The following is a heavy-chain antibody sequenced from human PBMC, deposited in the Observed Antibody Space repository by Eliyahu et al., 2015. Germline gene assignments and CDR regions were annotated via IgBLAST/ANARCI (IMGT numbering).Heavy chain of an antibody. CDR2: IYYSGTT. Sequence: LEWIGYIYYSGTTSYNPSLTSRVSISVDTSQNQFSLKLNSVTAADTAVYYCARGHYYGSGSLYFDYWGQGILVTVSS. CDR3: ARGHYYGSGSLYFDY. D-gene: IGHD3-10*01. J-gene: IGHJ4*02. V-gene: IGHV4-31*02.